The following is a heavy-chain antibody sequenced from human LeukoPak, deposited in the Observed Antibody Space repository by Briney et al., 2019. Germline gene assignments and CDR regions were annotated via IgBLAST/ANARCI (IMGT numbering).Heavy chain of an antibody. CDR3: ASYSSRWYYYFDY. CDR2: ISAYNGYT. D-gene: IGHD6-13*01. CDR1: GYTFTSSG. J-gene: IGHJ4*02. V-gene: IGHV1-18*01. Sequence: ASVKVSCKASGYTFTSSGISWVRQAPGQGLEWMGWISAYNGYTNYAQKLQGRVTMTIDTSTSTTYMELRSLRSDDTAVYYCASYSSRWYYYFDYWGQGTLVTVSS.